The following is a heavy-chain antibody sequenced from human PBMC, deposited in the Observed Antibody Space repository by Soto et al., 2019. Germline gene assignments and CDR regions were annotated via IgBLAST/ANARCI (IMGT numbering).Heavy chain of an antibody. CDR1: GFTFDDYA. Sequence: PGGSLRLSCAASGFTFDDYAMHWVRQAPGKGLEWVSGISWNSGSIGYADSVKGRFTISRDNAKNSLYLQMNSLRAEDTALYYCAKDIESYSSGWYEEWGQGTLVTVSS. CDR3: AKDIESYSSGWYEE. D-gene: IGHD6-19*01. V-gene: IGHV3-9*01. CDR2: ISWNSGSI. J-gene: IGHJ4*02.